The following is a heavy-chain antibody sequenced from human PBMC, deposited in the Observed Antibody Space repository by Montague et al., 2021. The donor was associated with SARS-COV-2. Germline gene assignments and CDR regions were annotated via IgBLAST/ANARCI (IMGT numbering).Heavy chain of an antibody. CDR2: IYTNGST. D-gene: IGHD2-15*01. J-gene: IGHJ4*02. CDR1: GGSISSCY. V-gene: IGHV4-4*07. Sequence: SETLSLTCTVSGGSISSCYWNWIWHPPGTGLEWIWSIYTNGSTNSNHSLKSRVTMSVDTSKNEFSLKLSLVTAADTAVYYCARGVVASPPVVDYWGQGTLVTVSS. CDR3: ARGVVASPPVVDY.